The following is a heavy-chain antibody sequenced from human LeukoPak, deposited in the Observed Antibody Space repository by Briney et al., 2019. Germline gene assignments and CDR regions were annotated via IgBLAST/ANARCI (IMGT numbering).Heavy chain of an antibody. CDR1: GYTFTSYG. CDR3: ARGLGRPDAPDY. J-gene: IGHJ4*02. CDR2: ISAYNGNT. D-gene: IGHD1-14*01. Sequence: ASVRVSCKASGYTFTSYGITWVRQAPGQGLEWMGWISAYNGNTNYARKLQGRVTMTRDTSTSTAYMELRSLRSDDTAVYYCARGLGRPDAPDYWGQGTLVTVSS. V-gene: IGHV1-18*04.